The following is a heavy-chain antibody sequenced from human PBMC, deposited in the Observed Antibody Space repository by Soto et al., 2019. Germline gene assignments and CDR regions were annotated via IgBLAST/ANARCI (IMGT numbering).Heavy chain of an antibody. J-gene: IGHJ4*02. V-gene: IGHV3-48*02. D-gene: IGHD2-2*01. Sequence: GGSLRLSCAASGFTFSSYSMNWVRQAPGKGLEWVSYISSSSSTIYYADSVKGRFTISRVNAKNSLYLQMNSLRDEDTAVYYCARVSGRVPAAPGAQADSDYWGQGTLVTVSS. CDR2: ISSSSSTI. CDR1: GFTFSSYS. CDR3: ARVSGRVPAAPGAQADSDY.